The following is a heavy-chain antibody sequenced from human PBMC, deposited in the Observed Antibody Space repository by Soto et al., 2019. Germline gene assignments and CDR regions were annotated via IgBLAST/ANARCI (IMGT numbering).Heavy chain of an antibody. D-gene: IGHD6-19*01. Sequence: ASVKVSCKPSGYTFTDYYIHWVRQAPGQGLEWMGWINPNSGNTNYAQRFQGRVTMTRDTSISTVYMYLSSLRFDDTAVYYCARVMSSGWYGDYWGQGTLVTVS. V-gene: IGHV1-2*02. J-gene: IGHJ4*02. CDR3: ARVMSSGWYGDY. CDR2: INPNSGNT. CDR1: GYTFTDYY.